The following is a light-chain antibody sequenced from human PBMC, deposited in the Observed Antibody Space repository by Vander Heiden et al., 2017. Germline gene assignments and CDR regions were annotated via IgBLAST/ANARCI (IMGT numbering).Light chain of an antibody. CDR1: QSVSSSY. CDR3: QQYGSSPKT. Sequence: IASTQSPGTLSLSPGEKATLSCRASQSVSSSYLAWYQQKPGQAPRRRIYGASSRATGSPDFTLTISRLEPEDFAVYYCQQYGSSPKTFGQGTKVEIK. J-gene: IGKJ1*01. CDR2: GAS. V-gene: IGKV3-20*01.